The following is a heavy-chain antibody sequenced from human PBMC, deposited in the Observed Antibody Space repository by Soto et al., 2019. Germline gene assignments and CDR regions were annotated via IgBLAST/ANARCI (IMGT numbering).Heavy chain of an antibody. D-gene: IGHD2-21*01. Sequence: QVQLVQSGAEVKKPGASVRLSCKSSGYRFTSQTIHWVRQAPGQGLEWMGWIIVGSGNTRYSQNFQGRLTITRDTSASTAYMDLSSLRSEDTAVYYCARLDFCGGDSCYPLDIWGQGTMVIVSS. CDR3: ARLDFCGGDSCYPLDI. J-gene: IGHJ3*02. CDR1: GYRFTSQT. V-gene: IGHV1-3*01. CDR2: IIVGSGNT.